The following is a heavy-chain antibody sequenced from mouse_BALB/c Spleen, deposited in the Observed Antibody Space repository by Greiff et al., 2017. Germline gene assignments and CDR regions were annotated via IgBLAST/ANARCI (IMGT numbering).Heavy chain of an antibody. J-gene: IGHJ4*01. V-gene: IGHV3-6*02. Sequence: EVHLVESGPGLVKPSQSLSLTCSVTGYSITSGYYWNWIRQFPGNKLEWMGYISYDGSNNYNPSLKNRISITRDTSKNQFFLKLNSVTTEDTATYYCARWGYRYDRGGTYYYAMDYWGQGTSVTVSS. CDR2: ISYDGSN. CDR3: ARWGYRYDRGGTYYYAMDY. CDR1: GYSITSGYY. D-gene: IGHD2-14*01.